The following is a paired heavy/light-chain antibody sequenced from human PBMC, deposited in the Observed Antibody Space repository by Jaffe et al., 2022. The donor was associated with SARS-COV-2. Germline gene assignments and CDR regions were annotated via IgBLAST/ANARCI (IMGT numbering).Heavy chain of an antibody. CDR2: VTGSGDNT. D-gene: IGHD1-26*01. Sequence: EVQLVESGGDLVQPGGSLRLSCAASGFTFSTYAMSWVRQAPGKGLEWVSGVTGSGDNTFYADSVKGRFTISRDSSKNTLYLQMNSLTAEDTAVYYCARGQGGGSYNENGYWGQGTLVTVSS. V-gene: IGHV3-23*04. J-gene: IGHJ4*02. CDR3: ARGQGGGSYNENGY. CDR1: GFTFSTYA.
Light chain of an antibody. CDR3: GTWDSSLSAVL. J-gene: IGLJ2*01. CDR2: ENN. Sequence: QSVLTQPPSVSAAPGQKVTISCSGSSSNIGNNYVSWYQQVPGTAPKLLIYENNKRPSGIPDRFSGSKSGTSATLGITGLQTGDEADYYCGTWDSSLSAVLFGGGTKLTVL. CDR1: SSNIGNNY. V-gene: IGLV1-51*02.